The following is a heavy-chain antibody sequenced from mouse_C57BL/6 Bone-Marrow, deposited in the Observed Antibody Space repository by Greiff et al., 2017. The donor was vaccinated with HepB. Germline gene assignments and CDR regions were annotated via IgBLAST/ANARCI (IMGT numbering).Heavy chain of an antibody. V-gene: IGHV1-72*01. CDR1: GYTFTSYW. D-gene: IGHD2-4*01. CDR3: ARRLYYDYPFFDY. CDR2: IDPNSGGT. J-gene: IGHJ2*01. Sequence: QVHVKQPGAELVKPGASAKLSCKASGYTFTSYWMHWVKQRPGRGLEWIGRIDPNSGGTKYNEKFKSKATLTVDKPSSTAYMQLSSLTSEDSAVYYCARRLYYDYPFFDYWGQGTTLTVSS.